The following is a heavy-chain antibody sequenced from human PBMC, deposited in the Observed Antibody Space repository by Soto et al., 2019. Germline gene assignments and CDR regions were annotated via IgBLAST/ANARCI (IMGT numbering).Heavy chain of an antibody. V-gene: IGHV3-30-3*01. Sequence: PGGSLRLSCAASGFTFSSYAMHWVRQAPGKGLEWVAVISYDGSNKYYADSVEGRFTISRDNSKNTLYLQMNSLRAEDTAVYYCARDNSCSSTSCYSAFRYYYGMDVWGQGTTVTVSS. CDR1: GFTFSSYA. D-gene: IGHD2-2*01. CDR2: ISYDGSNK. J-gene: IGHJ6*02. CDR3: ARDNSCSSTSCYSAFRYYYGMDV.